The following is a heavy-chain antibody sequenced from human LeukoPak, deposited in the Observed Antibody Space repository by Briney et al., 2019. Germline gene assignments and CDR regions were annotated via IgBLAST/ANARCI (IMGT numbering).Heavy chain of an antibody. CDR3: ARGGGYASPIGY. J-gene: IGHJ4*02. V-gene: IGHV4-59*01. CDR1: GGSISTYY. Sequence: NPSETPSLTCTLSGGSISTYYWSWIRQPPGKGLEWIGYIYHSGSTNYNPSLKSRVTISVDTSKNQFSLKLSSVTAADTAVYYCARGGGYASPIGYWGQGALVTVSS. CDR2: IYHSGST. D-gene: IGHD5-12*01.